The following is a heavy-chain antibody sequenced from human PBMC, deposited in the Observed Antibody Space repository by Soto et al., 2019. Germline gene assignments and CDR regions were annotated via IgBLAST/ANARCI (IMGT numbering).Heavy chain of an antibody. V-gene: IGHV3-23*01. CDR3: ASHGYSSGWYYFDY. CDR2: SSGSGGST. CDR1: GFTFSSYA. D-gene: IGHD6-19*01. Sequence: EVQLLESGGGLVQPGGSLRLSCAASGFTFSSYAMSWVRQAPGKGLEWVSASSGSGGSTYYADSVKGRFTISRDNSKNTLYLQMNSLRAEDTAVYDCASHGYSSGWYYFDYWGQGTLVTVSS. J-gene: IGHJ4*02.